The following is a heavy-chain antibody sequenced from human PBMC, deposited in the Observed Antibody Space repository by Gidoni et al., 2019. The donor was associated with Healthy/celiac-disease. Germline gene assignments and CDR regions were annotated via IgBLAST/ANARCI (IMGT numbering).Heavy chain of an antibody. CDR1: GYTLTELS. V-gene: IGHV1-24*01. CDR2: FDPEDGET. D-gene: IGHD6-19*01. CDR3: ATRGEGIAVAGISNGMDV. J-gene: IGHJ6*02. Sequence: QVQLVQSGAEVKKPGASVKVSCKVSGYTLTELSMHWVRQAPGKGLEGMGGFDPEDGETIYAQKFQGRVTMTEDTSTDTAYMELSSLRSEDTAVYYCATRGEGIAVAGISNGMDVWGQGTTVTVSS.